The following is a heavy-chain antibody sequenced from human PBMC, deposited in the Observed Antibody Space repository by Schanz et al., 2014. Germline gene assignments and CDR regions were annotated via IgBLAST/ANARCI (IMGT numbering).Heavy chain of an antibody. V-gene: IGHV3-23*01. CDR2: ISSSGST. CDR1: GFTFSSYG. CDR3: AKDIAPLAVRPGYGMDV. Sequence: EGQLLESGGGLVQPGGSLRLSCAASGFTFSSYGMSWVCQAPGKGLEWVSGISSSGSTYYADSVKGRFTISRDNSKNTLYLQMNSLRAEDTAVYYCAKDIAPLAVRPGYGMDVWGQGTTVTVSS. D-gene: IGHD6-19*01. J-gene: IGHJ6*02.